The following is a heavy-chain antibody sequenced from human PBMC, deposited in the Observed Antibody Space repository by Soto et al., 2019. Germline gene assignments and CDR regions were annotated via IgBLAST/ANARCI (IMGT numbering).Heavy chain of an antibody. V-gene: IGHV1-69*06. J-gene: IGHJ3*02. D-gene: IGHD3-10*01. CDR3: ARDVYAAGNYCTGPSAFDI. CDR2: TIPVFNTA. Sequence: QVQLEQSGAEVKKPGSSVKISCKASGGTLSDHGVSWLRQAPGQGLEWVGGTIPVFNTAKYAPKFQGRVTISADKSTNIAYMELGSLRSDATAFYYCARDVYAAGNYCTGPSAFDIWGQGTLVIVSS. CDR1: GGTLSDHG.